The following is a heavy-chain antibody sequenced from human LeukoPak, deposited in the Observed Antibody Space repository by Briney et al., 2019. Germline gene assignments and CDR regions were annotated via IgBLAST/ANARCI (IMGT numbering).Heavy chain of an antibody. CDR2: IYYSGST. CDR3: ARHSPGHGYFQH. CDR1: GGSISSSSYY. J-gene: IGHJ1*01. Sequence: SETLSLTCTVSGGSISSSSYYWGWIRQPPGKGLEWIGSIYYSGSTYYNPSLESRVTISVDTSKNQFSLKLSSVTAADTAVYYCARHSPGHGYFQHWGQGTLVTASS. V-gene: IGHV4-39*01.